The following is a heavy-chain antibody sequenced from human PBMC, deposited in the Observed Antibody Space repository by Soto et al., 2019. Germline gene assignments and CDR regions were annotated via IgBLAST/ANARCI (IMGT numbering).Heavy chain of an antibody. Sequence: PGESLKISCNGSGYSFTSYWIGWVRQMPGKGLEWMGIIYPGDSDTRYSPSFQGQVTISADKSISTAYLQWSSLKASDTAMYYCARCENSRSWYDYYSYYGMDVWGQGTTVTVSS. CDR1: GYSFTSYW. CDR2: IYPGDSDT. CDR3: ARCENSRSWYDYYSYYGMDV. D-gene: IGHD6-13*01. J-gene: IGHJ6*02. V-gene: IGHV5-51*01.